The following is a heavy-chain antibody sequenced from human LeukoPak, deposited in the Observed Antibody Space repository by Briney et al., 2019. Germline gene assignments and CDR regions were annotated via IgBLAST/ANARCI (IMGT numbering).Heavy chain of an antibody. V-gene: IGHV3-33*01. CDR2: IWYDGSNK. D-gene: IGHD3-10*01. J-gene: IGHJ4*02. CDR1: GFTFSSYG. Sequence: SGGSLRLSCAASGFTFSSYGMYWVRQAPGKGLEWVAVIWYDGSNKYYADSVKGRFTISRDNSKNTLYLQMNSLRAEDTAVYYCVRGRDGYYDYWGQGTLVTVSS. CDR3: VRGRDGYYDY.